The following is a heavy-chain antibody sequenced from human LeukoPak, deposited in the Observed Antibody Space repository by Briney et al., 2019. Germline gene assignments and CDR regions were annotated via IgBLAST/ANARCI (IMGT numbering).Heavy chain of an antibody. CDR2: INPNSGGT. V-gene: IGHV1-2*02. J-gene: IGHJ4*02. CDR1: GYTFTGYY. Sequence: GASVKVSCKASGYTFTGYYMHWVRQAPGQGLEWMGWINPNSGGTNYAQKFQGRVTMTRDTSISTAYMELSRLRSDDTAVYYCARVNYYDSSGSDETYFDYWGQGTLVTVSS. D-gene: IGHD3-22*01. CDR3: ARVNYYDSSGSDETYFDY.